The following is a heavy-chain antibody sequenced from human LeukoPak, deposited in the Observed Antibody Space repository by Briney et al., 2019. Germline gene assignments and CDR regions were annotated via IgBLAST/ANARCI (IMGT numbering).Heavy chain of an antibody. CDR3: ARGGYSSGWYTAYYFDY. CDR2: IGGSGGST. CDR1: GFTFSSYA. J-gene: IGHJ4*02. Sequence: GGSLRLSCAASGFTFSSYAMSWVRQAPGKGLEWVSSIGGSGGSTYYADSVKGRFTISRENAENSLYLQMNSLRAGDTAVYYCARGGYSSGWYTAYYFDYWGQGALVTVSS. V-gene: IGHV3-23*01. D-gene: IGHD6-19*01.